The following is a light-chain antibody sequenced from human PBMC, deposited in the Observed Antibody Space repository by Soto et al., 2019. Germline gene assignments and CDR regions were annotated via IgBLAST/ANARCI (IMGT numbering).Light chain of an antibody. CDR1: RGIGIS. CDR2: DAT. V-gene: IGKV1-33*01. CDR3: QQYHDLPT. J-gene: IGKJ4*01. Sequence: DIQMTQSPSSLSASVGDRVTITCQASRGIGISLNWYQHIPGKAPRVLIYDATNLEAGVPSRFSGGRSGTHFTLTLNSLQPEDFATYYCQQYHDLPTFGEGTKVDIK.